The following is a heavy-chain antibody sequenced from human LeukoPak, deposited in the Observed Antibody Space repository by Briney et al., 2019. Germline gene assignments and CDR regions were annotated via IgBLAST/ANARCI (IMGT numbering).Heavy chain of an antibody. V-gene: IGHV3-21*01. CDR1: GFTFSSYA. J-gene: IGHJ5*02. D-gene: IGHD3-10*01. CDR2: ISRTSESI. CDR3: ARDGRGSGSYYTHPFDP. Sequence: GGSLRLSCAASGFTFSSYAMHWVRQAPGKGLEWVAIISRTSESIFYADSLKGRFTISRDNSKNTLYLQMNSLRAEDTAVYYCARDGRGSGSYYTHPFDPWGQGTLVTVSS.